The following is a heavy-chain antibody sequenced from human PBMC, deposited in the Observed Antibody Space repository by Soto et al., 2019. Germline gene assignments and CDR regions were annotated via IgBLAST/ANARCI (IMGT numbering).Heavy chain of an antibody. CDR2: IYFSGST. CDR3: ARVNSGRNWFDH. CDR1: GHSVSSDRFS. J-gene: IGHJ5*02. Sequence: XETLSLPCPDAGHSVSSDRFSWIWIRQAPGKGLEWIGFIYFSGSTNYNPSLKSRVTMSLDTSKSQFSLNLSSVTPADTAVYYCARVNSGRNWFDHWGQGTLVTVSS. V-gene: IGHV4-61*01. D-gene: IGHD6-19*01.